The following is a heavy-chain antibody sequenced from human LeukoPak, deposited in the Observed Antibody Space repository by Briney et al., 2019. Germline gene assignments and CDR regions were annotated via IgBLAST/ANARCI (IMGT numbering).Heavy chain of an antibody. CDR2: ISGSGGST. CDR3: AKAPITMVWFDP. CDR1: GFTFSNYA. Sequence: GGSLRLSCAASGFTFSNYAMNWVRQAPGKGLEWVSAISGSGGSTYYADSVKGRFTISRDNSKNTLYLQMNSLRAEDTAVYYCAKAPITMVWFDPWGQGTLVTVSS. V-gene: IGHV3-23*01. D-gene: IGHD3-10*01. J-gene: IGHJ5*02.